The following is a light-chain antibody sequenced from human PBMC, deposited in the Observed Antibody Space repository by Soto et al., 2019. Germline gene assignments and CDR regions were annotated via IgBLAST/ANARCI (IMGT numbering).Light chain of an antibody. CDR1: SSNIGAGYD. CDR2: DNS. J-gene: IGLJ1*01. Sequence: QSVLTQPPSVSGAPGQRVTISCTGSSSNIGAGYDVHWYQQLPGTAPKLLIYDNSNRPSGVPDRFSGSKSGTSASLAITGLQPDDEADYYCQSYDSSLSRPVFGTGTKLTVL. CDR3: QSYDSSLSRPV. V-gene: IGLV1-40*01.